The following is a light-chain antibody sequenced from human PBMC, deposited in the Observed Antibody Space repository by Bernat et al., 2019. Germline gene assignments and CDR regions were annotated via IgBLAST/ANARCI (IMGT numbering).Light chain of an antibody. V-gene: IGLV1-36*01. J-gene: IGLJ2*01. CDR1: SSNIGNNA. CDR2: YDD. Sequence: QSVLTQPPSVSEAPRQRVTISCSGSSSNIGNNAVNWYQQLPGKAPKLLIYYDDLLPSGVSDRFSGSKSGTSASLAISGLQSEDEADYYCAAGDDSLNGPVCGGGTKLTVL. CDR3: AAGDDSLNGPV.